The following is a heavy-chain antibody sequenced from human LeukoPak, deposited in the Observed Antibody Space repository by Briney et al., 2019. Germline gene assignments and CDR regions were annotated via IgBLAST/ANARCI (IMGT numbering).Heavy chain of an antibody. CDR2: IKQDGGEK. CDR1: GFTFSTYW. J-gene: IGHJ6*03. D-gene: IGHD3-10*01. V-gene: IGHV3-7*01. Sequence: GGSLRLSCAASGFTFSTYWMSWGRQAPGRGLGWVSNIKQDGGEKYDVDSVKGRFIICRDNTENSLYLQMNSLRAEDTAVYHCARGSGSYHYHYYYYMDVRGKGTTVTASS. CDR3: ARGSGSYHYHYYYYMDV.